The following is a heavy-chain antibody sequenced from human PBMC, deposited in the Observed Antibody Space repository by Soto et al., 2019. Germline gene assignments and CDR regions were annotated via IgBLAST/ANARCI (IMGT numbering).Heavy chain of an antibody. V-gene: IGHV3-15*01. CDR2: IKSKTDGGTT. CDR1: GFTFSNAW. D-gene: IGHD3-16*02. CDR3: TTDHWEYDYIWGSYRLDY. Sequence: EVQLVESGGGLVKPGGSLRLSCAASGFTFSNAWMSWVRQAPGKGLEWVGRIKSKTDGGTTDYAAPVKGRFTISRDDSKNTLYLQMNSRKTEDTAVYYCTTDHWEYDYIWGSYRLDYWGQGTLVTVSS. J-gene: IGHJ4*02.